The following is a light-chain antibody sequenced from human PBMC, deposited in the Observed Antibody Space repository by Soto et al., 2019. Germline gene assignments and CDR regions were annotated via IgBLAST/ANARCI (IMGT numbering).Light chain of an antibody. J-gene: IGKJ5*01. Sequence: DVQMTQNHSTLSGSVGDRVTITSGASQSISRWLAWYQQKPGKVPKLLIYKASGLNSGVPSRFSGSGSGTDFTLTISNLQPEDFATYYCQHLNAHPLPFGQGTRPEI. CDR1: QSISRW. V-gene: IGKV1-5*03. CDR3: QHLNAHPLP. CDR2: KAS.